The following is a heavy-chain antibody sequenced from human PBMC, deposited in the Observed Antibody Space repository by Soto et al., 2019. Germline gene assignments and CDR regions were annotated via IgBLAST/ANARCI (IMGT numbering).Heavy chain of an antibody. CDR1: GYSFTSYW. CDR3: ARRYFSGAPFSYYGMDV. J-gene: IGHJ6*02. D-gene: IGHD3-10*01. V-gene: IGHV5-51*01. CDR2: IYPADSAT. Sequence: GESLKISCLTSGYSFTSYWIAWVRQMPGKGLEWMGVIYPADSATTYSPSFQGQVTISVDKSINTAYLQWNSLEASDTAVYYCARRYFSGAPFSYYGMDVWGPGTTVTVSS.